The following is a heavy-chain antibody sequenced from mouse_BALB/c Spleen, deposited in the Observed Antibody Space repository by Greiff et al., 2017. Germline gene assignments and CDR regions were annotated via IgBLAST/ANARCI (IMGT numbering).Heavy chain of an antibody. Sequence: QVTLKVSGPGLLPPSQTLRLTCSFSGFSLSTSGLGVGWIRQPSGKGLAWLAHIWWDDDKRYNPALKSRLTISKDTSSNQVFLKIASVDTADTATYYCARMGYFDYWGQGTTLTVSA. CDR1: GFSLSTSGLG. CDR2: IWWDDDK. V-gene: IGHV8-8*01. J-gene: IGHJ2*01. CDR3: ARMGYFDY.